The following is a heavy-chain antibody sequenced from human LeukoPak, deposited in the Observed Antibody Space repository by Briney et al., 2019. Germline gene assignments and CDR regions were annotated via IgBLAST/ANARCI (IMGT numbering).Heavy chain of an antibody. CDR1: GYTLTELS. J-gene: IGHJ3*02. D-gene: IGHD1-26*01. CDR3: ARDSGATAGAFDI. V-gene: IGHV1-24*01. Sequence: ASVKVSCKVSGYTLTELSMHWVRQAPGKGLEWMGGFDPEGGETIYAQKFQGRVTMTTDTSTSTAYMELRSLRSDDTAVYYCARDSGATAGAFDIWGQGTMVTVSS. CDR2: FDPEGGET.